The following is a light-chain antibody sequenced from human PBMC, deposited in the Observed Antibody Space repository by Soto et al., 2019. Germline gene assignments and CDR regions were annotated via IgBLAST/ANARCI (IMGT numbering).Light chain of an antibody. V-gene: IGKV3-11*01. Sequence: EVILTQSPATLSLSPGERATLSCRASQSLSIYLAWYQQKPGQAPSLLIYDASNRATGIPARFSGSGSGTDIILTISSLDPEDSAVYDCQPRYNVPPTFGWGNRVELK. CDR2: DAS. CDR3: QPRYNVPPT. J-gene: IGKJ4*01. CDR1: QSLSIY.